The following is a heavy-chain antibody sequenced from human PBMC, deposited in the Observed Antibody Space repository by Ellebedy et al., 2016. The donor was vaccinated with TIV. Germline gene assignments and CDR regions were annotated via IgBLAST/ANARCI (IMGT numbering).Heavy chain of an antibody. CDR3: ARGLGPGPSDWFDP. CDR2: IGSNGFTT. V-gene: IGHV3-48*02. D-gene: IGHD3/OR15-3a*01. CDR1: GFSFSSDS. J-gene: IGHJ5*02. Sequence: GESLKISCAASGFSFSSDSVNWVRQAPGKGLEWIAYIGSNGFTTLYADSVKGRFTISRDFAKRSVYLQVNDLRDEDTAVSYCARGLGPGPSDWFDPWGQGTLVTVSS.